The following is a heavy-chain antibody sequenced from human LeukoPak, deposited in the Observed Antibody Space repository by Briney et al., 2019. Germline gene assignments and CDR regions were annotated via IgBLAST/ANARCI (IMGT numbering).Heavy chain of an antibody. D-gene: IGHD3-10*01. CDR2: ISGSGGST. V-gene: IGHV3-23*01. CDR1: GFTFSSYA. J-gene: IGHJ3*02. CDR3: AKAVRPYYYGSDAFDI. Sequence: GGSLRLSCAASGFTFSSYAMSWVRQAPGKGLEWVSTISGSGGSTYYADSVKGRFTISRDNSKNTLYLQMNSLRAEDTAVYYCAKAVRPYYYGSDAFDIWGQGTMVTVSS.